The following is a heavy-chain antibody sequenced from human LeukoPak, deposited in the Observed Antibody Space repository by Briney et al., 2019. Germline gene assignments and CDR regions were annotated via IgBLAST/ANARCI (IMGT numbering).Heavy chain of an antibody. CDR1: GFTFSSYA. D-gene: IGHD5-12*01. CDR2: ISSSSTYI. J-gene: IGHJ4*02. CDR3: ARDHGYSGYDCDY. V-gene: IGHV3-21*01. Sequence: GGSLRLSCAASGFTFSSYAMNWVRQAPGKGLEWVSSISSSSTYIYYADSVKGRFTISRDNAKNSLYLQMNSLRAEDTAVYYCARDHGYSGYDCDYWGQGTLVTVSS.